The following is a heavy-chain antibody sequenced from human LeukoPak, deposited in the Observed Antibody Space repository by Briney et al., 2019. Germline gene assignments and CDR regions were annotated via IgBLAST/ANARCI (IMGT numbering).Heavy chain of an antibody. CDR2: INHSGST. V-gene: IGHV4-34*01. CDR3: ARGREMATTHYYYYYGMDV. Sequence: PSETLSLTCAVYGGSFSGYYWSWIRQPPGKGLEWIGEINHSGSTNYNPPLKSRVTISVDTSKNQFSLKLSSVTAADTAVYYCARGREMATTHYYYYYGMDVWGQGTTVTVSS. D-gene: IGHD5-24*01. J-gene: IGHJ6*02. CDR1: GGSFSGYY.